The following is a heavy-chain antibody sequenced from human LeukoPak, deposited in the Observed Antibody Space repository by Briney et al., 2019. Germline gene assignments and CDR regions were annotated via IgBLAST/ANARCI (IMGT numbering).Heavy chain of an antibody. CDR3: AKDRSRNRVRRYYDSSGYYSGFDY. CDR1: GFTFDDYA. V-gene: IGHV3-9*01. J-gene: IGHJ4*02. Sequence: PGGSLRLSSAASGFTFDDYAMHWVRQAPGKGLEWVSRISWNSGSIGYADSVKGRFTISRDNAKNSLYLQMNSLRAEDTALYYCAKDRSRNRVRRYYDSSGYYSGFDYWGQGTLVTVSS. CDR2: ISWNSGSI. D-gene: IGHD3-22*01.